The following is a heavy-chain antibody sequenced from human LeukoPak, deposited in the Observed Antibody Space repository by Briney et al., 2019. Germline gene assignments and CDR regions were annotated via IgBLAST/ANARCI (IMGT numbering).Heavy chain of an antibody. D-gene: IGHD3-10*01. CDR3: ASREKDYFDY. CDR1: GFTFDDYA. J-gene: IGHJ4*02. V-gene: IGHV3-9*01. Sequence: GRSLRLSCAASGFTFDDYAMHWVRQAPGKGLEWVSGISWNSGSIGCADSVKGRFTISRDNAKNSLYLQMNSLRAEDTALYYCASREKDYFDYWGQGTLVTVSS. CDR2: ISWNSGSI.